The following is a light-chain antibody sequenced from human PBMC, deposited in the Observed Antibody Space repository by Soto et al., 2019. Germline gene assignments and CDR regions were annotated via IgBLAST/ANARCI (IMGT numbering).Light chain of an antibody. V-gene: IGKV3-15*01. CDR3: QQYGSSPWT. CDR1: PSVSNN. CDR2: SAS. Sequence: EIVMTQSPATLSVSPGASAPLSGTASPSVSNNLAWYQQKPGQAPRLLIYSASIRATGIPARFSGSGSGTDFTLTISSLQPEDFAVYYCQQYGSSPWTFGQGTKVDIK. J-gene: IGKJ1*01.